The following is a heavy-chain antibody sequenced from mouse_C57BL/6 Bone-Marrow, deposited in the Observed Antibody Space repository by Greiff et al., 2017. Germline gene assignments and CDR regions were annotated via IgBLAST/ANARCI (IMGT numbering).Heavy chain of an antibody. V-gene: IGHV1-64*01. CDR3: ARGGSSFWYFDV. CDR2: IHPNSGST. J-gene: IGHJ1*03. D-gene: IGHD1-1*01. CDR1: GYTFTSYW. Sequence: QVQLQQPGAELVKPGASVKLSCKASGYTFTSYWMQWVKQRPGQGLEWIGVIHPNSGSTNYNEKFKSKATLPVDKSSSTAYMQLSSLTSEDSAVSYCARGGSSFWYFDVWGTGTTVTVSS.